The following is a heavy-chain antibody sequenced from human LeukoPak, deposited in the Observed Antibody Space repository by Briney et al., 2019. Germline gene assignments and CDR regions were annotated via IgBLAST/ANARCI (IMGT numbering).Heavy chain of an antibody. CDR1: GGSISSYY. CDR2: IYYSGST. CDR3: ARVSTEELDY. D-gene: IGHD1-1*01. V-gene: IGHV4-59*01. J-gene: IGHJ4*02. Sequence: SETLSLTCTVSGGSISSYYWSWIRQPPGKGLEWIGYIYYSGSTNYNPTLKSRVTISVDTSKNQFSLKLSSVTAADTAVYYCARVSTEELDYWGQGTLVTVSS.